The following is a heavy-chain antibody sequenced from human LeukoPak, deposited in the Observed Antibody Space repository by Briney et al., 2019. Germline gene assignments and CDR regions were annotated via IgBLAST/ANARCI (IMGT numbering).Heavy chain of an antibody. CDR1: GFTLSNHN. CDR2: ISSSSSTI. J-gene: IGHJ4*02. D-gene: IGHD6-19*01. CDR3: ARDLAVAGSFDY. Sequence: PGGSLRLPCAASGFTLSNHNMNWVRQAPGKGLEWVSYISSSSSTIYYADSVEGRFTISRDNAKNSLYLQMNSLRDEDTAVYYCARDLAVAGSFDYWGQGTLVTVSS. V-gene: IGHV3-48*02.